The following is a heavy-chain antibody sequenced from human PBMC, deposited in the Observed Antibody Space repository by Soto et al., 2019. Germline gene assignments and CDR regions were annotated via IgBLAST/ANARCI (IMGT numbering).Heavy chain of an antibody. V-gene: IGHV5-51*01. CDR2: FYPADSDT. CDR3: ARGYCSNTYCYLRRLDY. J-gene: IGHJ4*02. D-gene: IGHD2-2*01. CDR1: GYSFTSYW. Sequence: GESLKISCKSSGYSFTSYWIAWVRQMPGKGLEWMGMFYPADSDTRYSPSFQGQVTISADKSITTAYLQWSSLKASDTAMYYCARGYCSNTYCYLRRLDYWGQGTLVTVSS.